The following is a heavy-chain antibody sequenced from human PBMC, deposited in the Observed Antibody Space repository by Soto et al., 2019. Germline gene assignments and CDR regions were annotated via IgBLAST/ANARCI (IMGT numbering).Heavy chain of an antibody. Sequence: PLRLTYAASGFTYSRYSSNWCRQAPRKGQEWVSSISSSSSYIYYADSVKGRFTISRDNAKNSLYLQMNSLKTEDTAVYYCTRMRGYSYGSGNDAFDIWGQGTMVTVSS. V-gene: IGHV3-21*04. CDR2: ISSSSSYI. CDR3: TRMRGYSYGSGNDAFDI. D-gene: IGHD5-18*01. J-gene: IGHJ3*02. CDR1: GFTYSRYS.